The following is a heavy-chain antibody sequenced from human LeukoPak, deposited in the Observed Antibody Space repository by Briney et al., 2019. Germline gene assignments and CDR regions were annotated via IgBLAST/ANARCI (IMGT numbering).Heavy chain of an antibody. V-gene: IGHV3-48*01. CDR2: ISSSSSTI. D-gene: IGHD2-2*01. J-gene: IGHJ4*02. Sequence: GGSLRLSCAASGFTFSSYSMNWVRQAPGKGLEWVSYISSSSSTIYYADSVKGRFTISRDNSKNTLYLQMNSLRAEDTAVYYCARDPATYCSSTSCYDAYFDYWGQGTLVTVSS. CDR3: ARDPATYCSSTSCYDAYFDY. CDR1: GFTFSSYS.